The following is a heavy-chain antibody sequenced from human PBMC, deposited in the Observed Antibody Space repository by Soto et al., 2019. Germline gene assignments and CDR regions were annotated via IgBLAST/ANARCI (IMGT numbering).Heavy chain of an antibody. D-gene: IGHD6-19*01. Sequence: GGSLRLSCVASQFPFDVYSMHWVRQAPGRGLEWVSYIRHTTSATFYADAVKGRFTISRDNRKNSLFLQMNSLRDDDTGVYFCARDRGSSGMFELDVWGPGTLVTVSS. J-gene: IGHJ3*01. V-gene: IGHV3-48*02. CDR1: QFPFDVYS. CDR3: ARDRGSSGMFELDV. CDR2: IRHTTSAT.